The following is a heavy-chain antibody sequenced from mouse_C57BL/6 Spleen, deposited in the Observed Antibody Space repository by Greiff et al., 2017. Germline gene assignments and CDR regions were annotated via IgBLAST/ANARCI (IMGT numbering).Heavy chain of an antibody. D-gene: IGHD1-1*01. CDR3: ARGGDYYYGSSYVEYAMDY. Sequence: VQLQQPGAELVRPGSSVKLSCKASGYTFTSYWMHWVKQRPIQGLEWIGNIDPSDSETHYNQKFKDKATLTVDKSSSTAYMQLSSLTSEYSAVYYCARGGDYYYGSSYVEYAMDYWGQGTSVTVSS. J-gene: IGHJ4*01. CDR2: IDPSDSET. V-gene: IGHV1-52*01. CDR1: GYTFTSYW.